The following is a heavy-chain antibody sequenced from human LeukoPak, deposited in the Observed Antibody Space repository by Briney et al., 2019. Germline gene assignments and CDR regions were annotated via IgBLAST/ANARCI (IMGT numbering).Heavy chain of an antibody. CDR3: ARGWVVPAAIVVTPKMYAFDI. D-gene: IGHD2-2*01. V-gene: IGHV4-34*01. CDR2: INNSGST. Sequence: KPSETLSRTCAVYGGSFSGYYWSWIRPPPGKGLEWIGEINNSGSTNYNPSLKSRVTISVDTTKKQFSLKLSSVTAADTAVYYCARGWVVPAAIVVTPKMYAFDIWGQGTMVTVSS. J-gene: IGHJ3*02. CDR1: GGSFSGYY.